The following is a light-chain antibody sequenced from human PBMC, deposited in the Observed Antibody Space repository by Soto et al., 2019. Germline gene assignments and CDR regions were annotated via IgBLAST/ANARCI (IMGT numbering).Light chain of an antibody. CDR1: QSVSSSY. CDR3: QQYGTSPFT. Sequence: EIVLTQSPGTLSLSPGERATLSCRASQSVSSSYLAWYQQKPGQAPRLLIHDTSSRATGIPDRFSGSGSGTGFTLTISRLEPEDFAVYYCQQYGTSPFTFGPGTKVDIK. CDR2: DTS. J-gene: IGKJ3*01. V-gene: IGKV3-20*01.